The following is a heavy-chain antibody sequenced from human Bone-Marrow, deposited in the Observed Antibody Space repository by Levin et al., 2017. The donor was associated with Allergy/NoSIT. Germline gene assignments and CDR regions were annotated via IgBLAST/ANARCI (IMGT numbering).Heavy chain of an antibody. Sequence: SETLSLTCAVYGGAFSGHYWTWIRQLPGKGLEWIGEIHDSGSTKYNPSLESRVTISQDLVKSRFSLKLKSVSAADTAVYYCARFPQRRFPVWGQGTLVTVSS. CDR3: ARFPQRRFPV. J-gene: IGHJ4*02. V-gene: IGHV4-34*01. CDR1: GGAFSGHY. CDR2: IHDSGST.